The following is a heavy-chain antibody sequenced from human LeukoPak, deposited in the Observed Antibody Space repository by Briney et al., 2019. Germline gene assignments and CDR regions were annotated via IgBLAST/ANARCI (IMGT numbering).Heavy chain of an antibody. Sequence: PGGSLRLSCAASGFTFSTFVMHWVRQAPGKGLEWVAIISYDGSYKDYADSVEGRFTISRDNSKNSLYLQMTSLRAEDTAVYYCARPPTTEYYFQYWGQGTPVTVSS. D-gene: IGHD1-26*01. J-gene: IGHJ4*02. CDR1: GFTFSTFV. CDR3: ARPPTTEYYFQY. V-gene: IGHV3-30*03. CDR2: ISYDGSYK.